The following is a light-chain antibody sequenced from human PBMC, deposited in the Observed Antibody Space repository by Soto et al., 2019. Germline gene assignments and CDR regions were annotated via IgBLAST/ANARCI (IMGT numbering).Light chain of an antibody. CDR2: EVS. CDR3: SSYTRSSTLYV. Sequence: QSALAQPASVSGSPGQSITISCTGTSSDVGGYNYVSWYQQHPGKAPKLMIYEVSNRPSGVSNRFSGSKSGDTASLTISGIQAPDDADSPCSSYTRSSTLYVFGTGTKVAV. J-gene: IGLJ1*01. CDR1: SSDVGGYNY. V-gene: IGLV2-14*01.